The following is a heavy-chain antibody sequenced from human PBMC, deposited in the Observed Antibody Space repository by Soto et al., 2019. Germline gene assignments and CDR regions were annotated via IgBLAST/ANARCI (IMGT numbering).Heavy chain of an antibody. CDR1: GYSFTSYW. Sequence: GESLKISCKGSGYSFTSYWISWVRQMPGKGLEWMGRIDPSDSYTNYSPSFQGHVTISADKSISTAYLQWSSLKASDTAMYYCARRGYCSSTSCLLGYYYYGMDVWGQGTTVTVSS. CDR2: IDPSDSYT. J-gene: IGHJ6*02. CDR3: ARRGYCSSTSCLLGYYYYGMDV. V-gene: IGHV5-10-1*01. D-gene: IGHD2-2*01.